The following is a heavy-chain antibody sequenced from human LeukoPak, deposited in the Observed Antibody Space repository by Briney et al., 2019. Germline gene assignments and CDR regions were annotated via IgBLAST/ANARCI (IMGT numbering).Heavy chain of an antibody. V-gene: IGHV3-30-3*01. Sequence: PGRSLRLSCAASGFTFSSYAMHWVRQAPGKGLEWVAVISYDGSNKYYADSVKGRFTISRDNSKNTLYLQMNSLRAEDTAVYYCARDWTAVAGRTYFQHWGQGTLVTVSS. CDR2: ISYDGSNK. J-gene: IGHJ1*01. D-gene: IGHD6-19*01. CDR3: ARDWTAVAGRTYFQH. CDR1: GFTFSSYA.